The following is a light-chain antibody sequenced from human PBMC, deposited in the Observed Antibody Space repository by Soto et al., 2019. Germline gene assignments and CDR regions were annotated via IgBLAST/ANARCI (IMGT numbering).Light chain of an antibody. V-gene: IGKV1-12*01. J-gene: IGKJ4*01. Sequence: DIQMTQSPSSVSASVGDRVTITCRASQGINSWLAWYQQKPGKAPKLLIYAASSLQSGVLSRFSGSGSGTVFTLTISSLQPEDFATYYCQQANSFPPTFGGGTKVEIK. CDR1: QGINSW. CDR2: AAS. CDR3: QQANSFPPT.